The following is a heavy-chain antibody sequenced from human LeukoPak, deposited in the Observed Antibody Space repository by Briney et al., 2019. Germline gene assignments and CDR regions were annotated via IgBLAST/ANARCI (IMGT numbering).Heavy chain of an antibody. D-gene: IGHD6-19*01. CDR1: GGTFSSYA. CDR2: IIPIFDTA. Sequence: SVKVSCKASGGTFSSYAISWVRQAPGQGLEWMGGIIPIFDTANYAQKFQGRVTITADESTSTAYMELSSLRSEDTAVYYCARVVGSGWGNPDYYYYGMDVWGQGTTVTVSS. J-gene: IGHJ6*02. CDR3: ARVVGSGWGNPDYYYYGMDV. V-gene: IGHV1-69*13.